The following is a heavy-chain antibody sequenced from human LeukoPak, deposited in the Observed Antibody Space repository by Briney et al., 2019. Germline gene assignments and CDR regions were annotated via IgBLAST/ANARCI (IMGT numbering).Heavy chain of an antibody. Sequence: SETLSLTCTVSGGSISSYYWSWIRQPPGKGLEWIGYIYYSGSTNYNPSLKSRVTISVDTSKNQFSLKLSSVTAADTAVYYCARARKGATGGSRFDPWGQGTLVTVPS. V-gene: IGHV4-59*01. J-gene: IGHJ5*02. CDR1: GGSISSYY. CDR2: IYYSGST. CDR3: ARARKGATGGSRFDP. D-gene: IGHD1-26*01.